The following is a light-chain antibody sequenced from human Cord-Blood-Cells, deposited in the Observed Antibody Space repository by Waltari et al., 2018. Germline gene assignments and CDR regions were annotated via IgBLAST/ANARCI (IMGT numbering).Light chain of an antibody. CDR1: VLAKKY. CDR3: YSAADNNWV. J-gene: IGLJ3*02. V-gene: IGLV3-27*01. CDR2: KDS. Sequence: SYELTQPSSVSVSPGQTARITCSGDVLAKKYARWFQQKPGQPPGLVIYKDSERPSGIPERFSGSSSGTTVTLTSSGAQVEDEADYYCYSAADNNWVFGGGTKLTVL.